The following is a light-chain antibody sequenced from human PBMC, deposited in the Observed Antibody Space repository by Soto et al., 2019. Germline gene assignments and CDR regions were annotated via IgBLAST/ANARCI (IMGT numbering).Light chain of an antibody. CDR1: QSVASNY. Sequence: EIVLTQSPATLSLSPGERATLSCRASQSVASNYLGWYQQKPGQAPRVLIFDAFNRATGIPARFSGSGSGTDFTLTISSLEPEDFAVYYCQQRSNWPLTFGGGTKVDIK. CDR2: DAF. J-gene: IGKJ4*01. V-gene: IGKV3-11*01. CDR3: QQRSNWPLT.